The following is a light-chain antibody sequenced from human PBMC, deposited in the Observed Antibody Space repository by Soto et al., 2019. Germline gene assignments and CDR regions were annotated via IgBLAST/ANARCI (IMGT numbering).Light chain of an antibody. V-gene: IGLV1-40*01. J-gene: IGLJ1*01. CDR2: GSS. CDR1: SSNIGAGYD. CDR3: QSYDSSLGGNYV. Sequence: QAVVTQPPSVSGAPGQRVTISCTGSSSNIGAGYDAHWYQQLPGTAPKLLIYGSSNRPSGVPDRFSGSKSGTSASLAITGLQPEDEADYYCQSYDSSLGGNYVFGTGTQLTVL.